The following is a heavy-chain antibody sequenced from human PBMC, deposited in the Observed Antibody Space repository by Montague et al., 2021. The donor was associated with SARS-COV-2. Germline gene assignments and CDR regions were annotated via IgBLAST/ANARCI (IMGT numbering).Heavy chain of an antibody. J-gene: IGHJ4*02. CDR2: ISYDGSNK. V-gene: IGHV3-30-3*01. CDR3: ARDKDLYCSGGSCYSLDYYDSSGYSLRGYFDY. CDR1: GFAFSSYA. D-gene: IGHD2-15*01. Sequence: SLRLSCAASGFAFSSYAMHWVRQAPGKGLEWVAVISYDGSNKYYADSXXGRLTISRDNSKNTLYLQMNSLRAEDTAVYYCARDKDLYCSGGSCYSLDYYDSSGYSLRGYFDYWGQGTLVTVSS.